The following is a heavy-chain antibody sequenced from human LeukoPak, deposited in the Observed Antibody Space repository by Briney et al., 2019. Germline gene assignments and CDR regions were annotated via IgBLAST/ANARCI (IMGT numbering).Heavy chain of an antibody. CDR2: INNDASYI. Sequence: GGSLRLSCAASGFTFSTSAMNWVRQAPGKGLEWVSSINNDASYIYYADSVKGRFTISRDNAKNSLYLQMNSLRAEDTAVYYCARLGTREMATIHVDYWGQGTLVTVSS. J-gene: IGHJ4*02. CDR1: GFTFSTSA. D-gene: IGHD5-24*01. CDR3: ARLGTREMATIHVDY. V-gene: IGHV3-21*01.